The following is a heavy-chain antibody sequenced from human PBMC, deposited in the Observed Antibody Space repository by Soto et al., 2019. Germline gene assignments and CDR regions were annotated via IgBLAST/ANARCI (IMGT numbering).Heavy chain of an antibody. J-gene: IGHJ6*02. Sequence: QVQLQESGPGLVKPSQTLSLTCTVSGGSISSGDYYWSWIRQPPGKGLEWIGYIYYSGSTYYNPSLESRGTIAVSPSKHQSSLKLSSVTAADTAVYYCARDLYWLTPRDYYYGIDVWGQGTTVTVSS. CDR1: GGSISSGDYY. CDR3: ARDLYWLTPRDYYYGIDV. CDR2: IYYSGST. D-gene: IGHD2-8*02. V-gene: IGHV4-30-4*01.